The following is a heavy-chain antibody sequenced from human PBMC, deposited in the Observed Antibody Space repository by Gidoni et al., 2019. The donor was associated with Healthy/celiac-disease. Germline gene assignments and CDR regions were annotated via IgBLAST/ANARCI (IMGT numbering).Heavy chain of an antibody. D-gene: IGHD1-26*01. J-gene: IGHJ4*02. CDR2: IWYDGSNK. V-gene: IGHV3-33*01. Sequence: QVQLVESGGGVVQPGRSLRLSCAASGFTFSSYGMPWVRQAPGKGLEWVAVIWYDGSNKYYADSVKGRFTISRDNSKNTLYLQMNSLRAEDTAVYYCARESLSYRIDYWGQGTLVTVSS. CDR1: GFTFSSYG. CDR3: ARESLSYRIDY.